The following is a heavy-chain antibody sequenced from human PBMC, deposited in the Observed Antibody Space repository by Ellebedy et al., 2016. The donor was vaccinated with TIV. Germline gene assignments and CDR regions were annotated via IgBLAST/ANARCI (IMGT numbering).Heavy chain of an antibody. CDR1: GGSISSYY. D-gene: IGHD4-23*01. CDR2: IYTSGST. V-gene: IGHV4-4*07. J-gene: IGHJ4*02. Sequence: MPSETLSLTCTVSGGSISSYYWSRIRQPAGKGLEWIGRIYTSGSTNYNPSLKSRVTMSVDTSKNQFSLKLSSVTAADTAVYYCARVPDYGGKGWYFDYWGQGTLVTVSS. CDR3: ARVPDYGGKGWYFDY.